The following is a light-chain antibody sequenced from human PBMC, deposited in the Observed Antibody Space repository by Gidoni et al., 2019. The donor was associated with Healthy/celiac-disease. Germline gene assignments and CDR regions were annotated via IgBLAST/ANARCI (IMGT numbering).Light chain of an antibody. V-gene: IGKV3-11*01. CDR1: QSVSSY. Sequence: VLTQSPATLSLSPGERATLSCRASQSVSSYLAWYQQKPGQAPRLLIYDASNRATGIPARFSGSGSGTDFTLTISSLEPEDFAVYYCQQRSNWPLTFGGGTKVEIK. J-gene: IGKJ4*01. CDR2: DAS. CDR3: QQRSNWPLT.